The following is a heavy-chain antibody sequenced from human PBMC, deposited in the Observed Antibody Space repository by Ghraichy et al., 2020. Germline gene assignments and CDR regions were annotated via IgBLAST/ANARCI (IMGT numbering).Heavy chain of an antibody. V-gene: IGHV3-23*01. J-gene: IGHJ4*02. D-gene: IGHD2-21*01. CDR1: GFTFSSYA. CDR3: AKGGEVVNIDY. Sequence: GGSLRLSCAASGFTFSSYAMSWVRQAPGKGLEWVSAISGRGGSTYYAESVKGRFTISRDNSKNTLYLQMNSLRAEDTAVYYCAKGGEVVNIDYWGQGTLVTVSS. CDR2: ISGRGGST.